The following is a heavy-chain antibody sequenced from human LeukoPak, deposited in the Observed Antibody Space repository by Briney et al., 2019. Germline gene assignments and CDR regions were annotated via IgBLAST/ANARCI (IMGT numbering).Heavy chain of an antibody. D-gene: IGHD6-6*01. Sequence: GGSLRLSCAASGFTFDDYAMHWVRQAPGKGLEWVSGISWNSGSIGYADSVKGRFTISRDNAKNSLYLQMNSLRLEDMALYYCAEGRQLGPLGYMDVWGKGTTVTVSS. CDR2: ISWNSGSI. J-gene: IGHJ6*03. CDR3: AEGRQLGPLGYMDV. CDR1: GFTFDDYA. V-gene: IGHV3-9*03.